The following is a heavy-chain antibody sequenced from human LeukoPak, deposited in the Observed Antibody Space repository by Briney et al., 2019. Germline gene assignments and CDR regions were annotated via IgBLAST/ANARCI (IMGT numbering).Heavy chain of an antibody. J-gene: IGHJ4*02. Sequence: GGSLRLSCAASGFTFSNYAMHWVRQAPGKGLEWVAVISHDGSDKYYADSVKGRFSISRDNSKNKVYLQMNSLRAEDTAVYYCAKTVTWIQLWLPYYFDYWGQGTLVTVSS. V-gene: IGHV3-30*04. D-gene: IGHD5-18*01. CDR3: AKTVTWIQLWLPYYFDY. CDR2: ISHDGSDK. CDR1: GFTFSNYA.